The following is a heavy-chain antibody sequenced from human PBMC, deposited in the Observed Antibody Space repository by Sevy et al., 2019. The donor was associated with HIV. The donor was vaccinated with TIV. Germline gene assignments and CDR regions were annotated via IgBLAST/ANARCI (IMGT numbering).Heavy chain of an antibody. J-gene: IGHJ3*02. Sequence: GGSLRLSCAASGFTVSSNYMSWVRQAPVKGLEWVSVLYSGGSTYYADSVKGRFTISRDNSKNTQYLQMNSLRAEDTAVYYCARVGGGDAFDIWGQGTMVTVSS. CDR3: ARVGGGDAFDI. D-gene: IGHD2-15*01. V-gene: IGHV3-53*01. CDR2: LYSGGST. CDR1: GFTVSSNY.